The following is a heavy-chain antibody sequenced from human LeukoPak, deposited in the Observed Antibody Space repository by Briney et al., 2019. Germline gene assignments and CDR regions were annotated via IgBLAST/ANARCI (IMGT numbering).Heavy chain of an antibody. Sequence: GSVKVSCKASGYTFTSYGISWVRQAPGQGLEWMGWISAYNGNTNYAQKLQGRVTMTTDTSTSTAYMELRSLRSDDTAVYYCAREYDFWSGYCMDVWGQGTTVTVSS. CDR3: AREYDFWSGYCMDV. J-gene: IGHJ6*02. D-gene: IGHD3-3*01. V-gene: IGHV1-18*01. CDR2: ISAYNGNT. CDR1: GYTFTSYG.